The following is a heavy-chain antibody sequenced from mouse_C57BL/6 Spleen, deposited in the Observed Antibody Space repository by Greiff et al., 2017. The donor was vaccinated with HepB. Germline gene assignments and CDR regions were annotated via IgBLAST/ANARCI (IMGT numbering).Heavy chain of an antibody. CDR3: ARDYDGNYFDY. J-gene: IGHJ2*01. D-gene: IGHD2-4*01. CDR2: IYPRSGNT. V-gene: IGHV1-81*01. Sequence: QVQLKESGAELARPGASVKLSCKASGYTFTSYGISWVKQRTGQGLEWIGEIYPRSGNTYYNEKFKGKATLTADKSSSTAYMELRSLTSEDSAVYFCARDYDGNYFDYWGQGTTLTVSS. CDR1: GYTFTSYG.